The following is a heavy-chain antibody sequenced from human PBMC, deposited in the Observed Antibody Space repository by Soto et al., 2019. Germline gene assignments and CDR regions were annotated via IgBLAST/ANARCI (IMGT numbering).Heavy chain of an antibody. CDR1: GFTFSNYA. CDR3: AKVFSPEGGNYFDY. V-gene: IGHV3-23*01. J-gene: IGHJ4*02. Sequence: LRLSCAASGFTFSNYAMNWVRQAPGKGLEWVSAISNSFSDGNTHYADSVKGRFTISRDNDKNTVFLEMNSLRAEDTAVYYCAKVFSPEGGNYFDYWGQGTLVTVSS. CDR2: ISNSFSDGNT.